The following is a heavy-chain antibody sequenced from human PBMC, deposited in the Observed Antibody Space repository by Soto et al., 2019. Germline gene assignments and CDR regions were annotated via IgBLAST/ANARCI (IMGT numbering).Heavy chain of an antibody. V-gene: IGHV3-74*01. J-gene: IGHJ6*02. CDR2: ISSDGSST. Sequence: EMQLGESGGGLVQPGGSLRLSCAASGLTFSSNWMHWVRQTPGKGLVWVSHISSDGSSTNYADSVKGRFTISRDNAKNTLYLQMTSLRAEDTAVYYCARHGMDVWGQGTTVTVSS. CDR3: ARHGMDV. CDR1: GLTFSSNW.